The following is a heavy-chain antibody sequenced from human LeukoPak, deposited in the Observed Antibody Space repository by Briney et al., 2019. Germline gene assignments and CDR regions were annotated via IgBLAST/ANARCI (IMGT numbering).Heavy chain of an antibody. J-gene: IGHJ6*04. CDR1: GFTFSSYW. D-gene: IGHD3-10*02. Sequence: GGSLRLSCAASGFTFSSYWMHWVRQGPGKGLVWVSRINSDGSSTNYADSVKGRFTISRDNAKNSLYLQMNSLRAEDTAVYYCAELGITMIGGVWGKGTTVTISS. CDR3: AELGITMIGGV. V-gene: IGHV3-74*01. CDR2: INSDGSST.